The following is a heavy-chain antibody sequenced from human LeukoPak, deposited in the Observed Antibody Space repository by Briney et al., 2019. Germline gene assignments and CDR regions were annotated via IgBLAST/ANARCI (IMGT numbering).Heavy chain of an antibody. V-gene: IGHV4-30-4*01. Sequence: SETLSLTCTVSGGSISSGDYYWSWIRQPPGKGLEWIGYIYYSGSTYYNPSLKSRVTISVDTSKNQFSLKLSSVTAADTAVYYCARSRVGDYFDYWGQGTLVTVSS. J-gene: IGHJ4*02. CDR1: GGSISSGDYY. CDR3: ARSRVGDYFDY. D-gene: IGHD4-17*01. CDR2: IYYSGST.